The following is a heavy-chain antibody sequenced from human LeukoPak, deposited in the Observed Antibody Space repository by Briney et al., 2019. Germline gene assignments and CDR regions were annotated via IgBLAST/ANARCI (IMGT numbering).Heavy chain of an antibody. CDR1: GFTFSTYS. Sequence: GGSLRLSCAASGFTFSTYSMHWVRQGPGKGLVGVAVISYDGSNKYYADSVKGRFTISRDDSRNTLYLQMNSLRPEDTALYYCAKDLQHLVRTLSFDYWGQGTLVTVSS. CDR3: AKDLQHLVRTLSFDY. D-gene: IGHD6-13*01. J-gene: IGHJ4*02. CDR2: ISYDGSNK. V-gene: IGHV3-30-3*01.